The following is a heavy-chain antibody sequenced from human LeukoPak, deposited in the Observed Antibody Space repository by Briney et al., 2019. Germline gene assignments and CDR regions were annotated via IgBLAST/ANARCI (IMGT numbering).Heavy chain of an antibody. D-gene: IGHD4-17*01. CDR2: IKQDGSEK. J-gene: IGHJ4*02. V-gene: IGHV3-7*03. CDR3: ASGARGTREGGDLYSFDY. Sequence: GGSLRLSCAASGFTFGSYWMCWVRQAPGKGLEWVTNIKQDGSEKYYVDSVKGRFTISRDNAKNSLHLQLNSLRAEDTAVYYCASGARGTREGGDLYSFDYWGQGTLVTVSS. CDR1: GFTFGSYW.